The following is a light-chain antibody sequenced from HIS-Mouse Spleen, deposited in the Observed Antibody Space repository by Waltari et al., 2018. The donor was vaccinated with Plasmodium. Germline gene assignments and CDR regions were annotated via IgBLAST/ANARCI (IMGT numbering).Light chain of an antibody. CDR2: GNS. CDR3: QSYDSSLSGWV. CDR1: SSNIGAGYD. V-gene: IGLV1-40*01. Sequence: QSVLTQPPSVSGAPGQRVTISCPGRSSNIGAGYDVHWYQPLPGTAPKHLIYGNSNRPSGVPDRFSGSKSGTSASLAITGLQAEDEADYYCQSYDSSLSGWVFGGGTKLTVL. J-gene: IGLJ3*02.